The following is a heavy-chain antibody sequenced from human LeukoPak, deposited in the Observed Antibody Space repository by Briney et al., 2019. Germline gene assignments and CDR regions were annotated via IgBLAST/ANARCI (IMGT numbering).Heavy chain of an antibody. CDR2: IYHSGST. V-gene: IGHV4-38-2*01. J-gene: IGHJ4*02. CDR3: ARRPAIFGVVIQYYFDY. D-gene: IGHD3-3*01. Sequence: SETLSLTCAVSGYSISSGYYWGWIRQPPGKGLEWIGSIYHSGSTYYNPSLKSRVTISVDTSKNQFSLKLSSVTAADTAVYYCARRPAIFGVVIQYYFDYWGQGTLVTVSS. CDR1: GYSISSGYY.